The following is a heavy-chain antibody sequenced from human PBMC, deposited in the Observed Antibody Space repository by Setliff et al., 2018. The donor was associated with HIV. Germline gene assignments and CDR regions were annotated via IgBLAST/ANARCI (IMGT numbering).Heavy chain of an antibody. V-gene: IGHV4-59*13. J-gene: IGHJ5*02. D-gene: IGHD3-3*01. CDR2: IYYTGRT. CDR3: ARDVGGFTVFAVPRGGFDP. CDR1: GGSISTYY. Sequence: SETLSLTCTVSGGSISTYYWSWIRQAPGRGLEWIGYIYYTGRTNYNPSLKSRVTMSLVSSKKQFSLKLSSVTAADTAVYFCARDVGGFTVFAVPRGGFDPWGQGTLVTVSS.